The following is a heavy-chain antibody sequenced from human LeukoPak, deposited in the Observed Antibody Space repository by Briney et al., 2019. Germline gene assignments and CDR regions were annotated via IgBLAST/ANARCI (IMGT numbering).Heavy chain of an antibody. D-gene: IGHD3-22*01. CDR3: AKEILPHTYYYDSSGYYPFDY. Sequence: GGSLRLSCAASGFTFSSYGMSWVRQAPGKGLEWVSAISGSGGSTYYADSVKGRFTISRDNSKNTLYLQMNSLRAEDTAVYYCAKEILPHTYYYDSSGYYPFDYWGQGTLVTVSS. V-gene: IGHV3-23*01. CDR2: ISGSGGST. J-gene: IGHJ4*02. CDR1: GFTFSSYG.